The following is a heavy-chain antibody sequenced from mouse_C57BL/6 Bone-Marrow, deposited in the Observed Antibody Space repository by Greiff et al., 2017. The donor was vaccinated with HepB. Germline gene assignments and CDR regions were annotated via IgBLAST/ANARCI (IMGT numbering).Heavy chain of an antibody. CDR3: AVSYDGYYWVWYFDV. CDR2: IYPRSGNT. Sequence: VQRVESGAELARPGASVKLSCKASGYTFTSYGISWVKQRTGQGLEWIGEIYPRSGNTYYNEKFKGKATLTADKSSSTAYMELRSLTSEDSAVYFCAVSYDGYYWVWYFDVWGTGTTVTVSS. J-gene: IGHJ1*03. CDR1: GYTFTSYG. D-gene: IGHD2-3*01. V-gene: IGHV1-81*01.